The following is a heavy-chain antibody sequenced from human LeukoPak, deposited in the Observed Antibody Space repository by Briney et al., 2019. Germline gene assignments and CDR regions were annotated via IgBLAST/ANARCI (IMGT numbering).Heavy chain of an antibody. CDR3: AKEGITGADS. CDR2: ISGGGDA. V-gene: IGHV3-23*01. CDR1: GFPFNRFA. Sequence: GGSLRLSCTASGFPFNRFAMSWVRQAPGQGLAWVSAISGGGDAHYADSVKGRFTISRDNSKNTLFLHMNNLTADDTALYYCAKEGITGADSWGQGTLVSVSS. J-gene: IGHJ4*02.